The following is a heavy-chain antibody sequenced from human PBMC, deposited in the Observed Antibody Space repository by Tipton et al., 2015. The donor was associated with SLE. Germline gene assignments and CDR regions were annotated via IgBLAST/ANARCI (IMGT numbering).Heavy chain of an antibody. Sequence: VQLVQSGAEVKKPGESLKISCKGSGYSFTSYWIGWVRQMPGKGLEWMGIIYPGDSDTRYNPSFQGQVTISADKSISTAYLQWSSLKASDTAMYYCAISFYDFWSPTGFLDYWGQGTLVTVSS. V-gene: IGHV5-51*03. CDR3: AISFYDFWSPTGFLDY. J-gene: IGHJ4*02. CDR1: GYSFTSYW. CDR2: IYPGDSDT. D-gene: IGHD3-3*01.